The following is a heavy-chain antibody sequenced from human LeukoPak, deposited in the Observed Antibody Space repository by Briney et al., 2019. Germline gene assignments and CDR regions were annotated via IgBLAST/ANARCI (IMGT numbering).Heavy chain of an antibody. Sequence: GGSLRLSCAASGFSFSNYWMTWVRQAPGKGLEWVANIKQDASANYYVDSVNGRFTISRDNAQNSFYLQMTSRRAEDTAVYYCARDRASTGYDLSDYWGHGTLVTVSS. CDR1: GFSFSNYW. CDR3: ARDRASTGYDLSDY. CDR2: IKQDASAN. J-gene: IGHJ4*01. V-gene: IGHV3-7*03. D-gene: IGHD5-12*01.